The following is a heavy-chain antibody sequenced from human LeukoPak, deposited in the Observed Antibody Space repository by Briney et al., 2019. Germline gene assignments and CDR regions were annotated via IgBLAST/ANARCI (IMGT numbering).Heavy chain of an antibody. CDR1: GGSISSGGYY. CDR3: ARSVIYGMDV. D-gene: IGHD2-21*01. Sequence: SETLSLTCTVSGGSISSGGYYWSWIRQHPGKGLEWIGYIYYSGSTYYNPSLKSRVTISVGTSKNQFSLKLSSVTAADTAVYYCARSVIYGMDVWGQGTTVTVSS. CDR2: IYYSGST. V-gene: IGHV4-31*03. J-gene: IGHJ6*02.